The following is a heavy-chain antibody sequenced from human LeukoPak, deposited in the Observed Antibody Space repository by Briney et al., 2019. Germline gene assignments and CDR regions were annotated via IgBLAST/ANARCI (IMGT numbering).Heavy chain of an antibody. CDR1: GFTFSSYG. D-gene: IGHD2-2*01. J-gene: IGHJ6*03. Sequence: GGSLRLSCAASGFTFSSYGMHWVRQAPGKGLEWVAFIRYDGSNKYYADSVKGRFTISRDNSKNTLYLQMNSLRAEDTAVYYCAKSKSTSWPYYYYMDVWGKGTTVTVSS. CDR2: IRYDGSNK. V-gene: IGHV3-30*02. CDR3: AKSKSTSWPYYYYMDV.